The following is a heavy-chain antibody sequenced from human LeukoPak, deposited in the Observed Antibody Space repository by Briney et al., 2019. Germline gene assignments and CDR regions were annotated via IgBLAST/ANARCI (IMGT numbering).Heavy chain of an antibody. J-gene: IGHJ6*02. CDR3: ARGDYDGYYYYGMDV. CDR2: IYDSGST. Sequence: PSETLSLTCTVSGGSIRSSYYYWGWIRQPPGKGLEWIGSIYDSGSTYYNPSLKSRVTISVDTSKNQFSLKLNSVTAADTAVYYCARGDYDGYYYYGMDVWGQGTTVTVSS. V-gene: IGHV4-39*01. CDR1: GGSIRSSYYY. D-gene: IGHD4-17*01.